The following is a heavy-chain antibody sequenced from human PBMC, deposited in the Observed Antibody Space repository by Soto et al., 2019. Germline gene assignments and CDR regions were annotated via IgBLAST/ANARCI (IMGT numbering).Heavy chain of an antibody. D-gene: IGHD6-13*01. CDR1: GYTFTRYA. CDR3: ARDLDSSSWYDPYYYGMDV. Sequence: ASVTVSCKASGYTFTRYAMHWVRQAPGQRLEWMGWINAGNGNTKYSQKFQGRVTITRDTSASTAYMELSSLRSEDTAVYYCARDLDSSSWYDPYYYGMDVWGQGTTVTVSS. V-gene: IGHV1-3*01. J-gene: IGHJ6*02. CDR2: INAGNGNT.